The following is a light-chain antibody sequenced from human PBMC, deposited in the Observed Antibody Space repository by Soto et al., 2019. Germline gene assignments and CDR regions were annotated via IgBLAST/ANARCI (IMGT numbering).Light chain of an antibody. Sequence: QSALTQPASVSGSPGQSITISCTGTNSDVGGYNYVSWYQQHPGKAPELMIYGVSNRPSGVSSRFSGSKSGNTASLTISGLQAEDEADYYCISYTGSSTSYVFGSGTKLTVL. CDR3: ISYTGSSTSYV. J-gene: IGLJ1*01. CDR2: GVS. V-gene: IGLV2-14*01. CDR1: NSDVGGYNY.